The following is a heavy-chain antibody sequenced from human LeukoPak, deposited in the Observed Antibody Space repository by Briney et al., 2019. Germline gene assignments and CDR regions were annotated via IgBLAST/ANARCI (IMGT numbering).Heavy chain of an antibody. CDR1: GFTFSNFA. V-gene: IGHV3-23*01. J-gene: IGHJ4*02. CDR2: ISGAGAT. Sequence: PGGSLRLSCAASGFTFSNFALSWVRQAPGKGLEWVSAISGAGATCYPDSVKGRFTISRDKSRNTVYLQMNGLRVEDTALYYCARDRDYPRDQFDYWGQGTLVTVSS. D-gene: IGHD4-17*01. CDR3: ARDRDYPRDQFDY.